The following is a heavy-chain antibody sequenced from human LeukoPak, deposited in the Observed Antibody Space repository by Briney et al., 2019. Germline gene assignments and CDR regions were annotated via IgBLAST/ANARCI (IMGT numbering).Heavy chain of an antibody. Sequence: KPSETLSLTCAVSGGSISSGGYSWSWIRQPPGKGLEWIGYIYHSGSTYYNPSLKSRVTISVDRSKNQFSLKLSSVTAADTAVYYCARHSSDSSSSGVDYWGQGTLVTVSS. J-gene: IGHJ4*02. CDR1: GGSISSGGYS. CDR3: ARHSSDSSSSGVDY. CDR2: IYHSGST. D-gene: IGHD6-6*01. V-gene: IGHV4-30-2*01.